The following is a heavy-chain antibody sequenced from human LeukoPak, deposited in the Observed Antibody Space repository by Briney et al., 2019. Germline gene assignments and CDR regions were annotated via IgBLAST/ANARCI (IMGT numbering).Heavy chain of an antibody. CDR2: ISAYNGNT. D-gene: IGHD3-10*01. CDR1: GYTFTSYG. V-gene: IGHV1-18*01. J-gene: IGHJ5*02. Sequence: ASVKVSCKASGYTFTSYGISWVRQAPGQGLEWMGWISAYNGNTNYAQKLQGRVTMTTDTSTSTAYMELRSLRSDDTAVYYCARDRDYYGSGSHRFDPWGQGTLVTVSS. CDR3: ARDRDYYGSGSHRFDP.